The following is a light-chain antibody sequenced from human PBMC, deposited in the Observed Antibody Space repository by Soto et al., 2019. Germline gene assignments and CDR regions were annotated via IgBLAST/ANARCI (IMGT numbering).Light chain of an antibody. Sequence: EIVVTQSPATLSVSPWEIGTLSCRASQSVSSNLAWYQQKPGQAPRLLINGASTRATGIPARFSGSGSGTEFSLTISSLQSEDFAVYYCQQYSDWPPTFGQGTKVDNK. CDR1: QSVSSN. J-gene: IGKJ1*01. V-gene: IGKV3-15*01. CDR3: QQYSDWPPT. CDR2: GAS.